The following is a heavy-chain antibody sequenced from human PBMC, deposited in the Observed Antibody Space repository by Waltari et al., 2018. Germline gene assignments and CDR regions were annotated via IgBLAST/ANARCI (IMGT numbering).Heavy chain of an antibody. V-gene: IGHV4-39*07. CDR2: IYYSGST. J-gene: IGHJ4*02. D-gene: IGHD6-13*01. Sequence: QLQLQESGPGLVKPSETLSLTCTVPGGSLSSSRYYWGWIRQPPGKGLEWIGSIYYSGSTYYNPSLKSRVTISVDTSKNQFSLKLSSVTAADTAVYYCARESIAAAGTLDYWGQGTLVTVSS. CDR3: ARESIAAAGTLDY. CDR1: GGSLSSSRYY.